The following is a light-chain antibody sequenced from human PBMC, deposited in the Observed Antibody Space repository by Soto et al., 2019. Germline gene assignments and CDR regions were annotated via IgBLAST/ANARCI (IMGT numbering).Light chain of an antibody. CDR3: QQYGSALQT. J-gene: IGKJ1*01. Sequence: EIVLTQSPGTLSLSPGERVTLSCRASQSVRSNFLAWYQQRPGQAPRLLIYGASSRATGIPDRFSGSGSGTDFALIISRLEPEDCAVYYCQQYGSALQTFGQGTKVDLK. V-gene: IGKV3-20*01. CDR2: GAS. CDR1: QSVRSNF.